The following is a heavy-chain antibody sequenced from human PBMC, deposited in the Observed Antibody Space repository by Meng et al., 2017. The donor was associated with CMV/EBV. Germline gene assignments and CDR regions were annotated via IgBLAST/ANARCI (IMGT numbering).Heavy chain of an antibody. V-gene: IGHV3-7*04. CDR1: GFTFSSFW. CDR2: IKQDGSEK. D-gene: IGHD2-2*01. J-gene: IGHJ6*02. CDR3: ARGGNQIPAAIRTYYYYYGMDV. Sequence: GESLKISCAASGFTFSSFWMSWVRQAPGEGLEWVANIKQDGSEKYYVDSVKGRFTISRDNAKNSLYLQMNSLRAEDTAVYYCARGGNQIPAAIRTYYYYYGMDVWGQGTTVTVSS.